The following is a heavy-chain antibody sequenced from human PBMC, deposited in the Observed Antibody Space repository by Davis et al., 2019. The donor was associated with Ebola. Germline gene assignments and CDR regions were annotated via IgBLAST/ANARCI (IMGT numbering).Heavy chain of an antibody. D-gene: IGHD5-18*01. Sequence: AASVKVSCKASGYTFTGYYMHWVRQAPGQGLEWMGWISAYNGNTNYAQKLQGRVTMTTDTSTSTAYMELRSLRSDDTAVYYCARDYKDGYPIDYWGQGTLVTVSS. J-gene: IGHJ4*02. CDR3: ARDYKDGYPIDY. V-gene: IGHV1-18*04. CDR2: ISAYNGNT. CDR1: GYTFTGYY.